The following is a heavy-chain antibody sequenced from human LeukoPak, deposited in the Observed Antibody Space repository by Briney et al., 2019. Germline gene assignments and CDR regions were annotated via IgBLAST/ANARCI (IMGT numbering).Heavy chain of an antibody. CDR1: GSSFPNYW. CDR3: ARRAGIAAPTDY. V-gene: IGHV5-51*01. Sequence: GASLQISCKGSGSSFPNYWIAWVRQLPGRGLEWMGIIYPGDSDTRYSASCQGQITISAENSINTVYLQWSSLKASDSAMYYCARRAGIAAPTDYWGQGTLLTVSS. D-gene: IGHD6-13*01. CDR2: IYPGDSDT. J-gene: IGHJ4*02.